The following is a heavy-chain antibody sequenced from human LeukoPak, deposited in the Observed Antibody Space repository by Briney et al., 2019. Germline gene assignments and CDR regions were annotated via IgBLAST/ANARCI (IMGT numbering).Heavy chain of an antibody. J-gene: IGHJ4*02. CDR1: GGSIGSSDW. V-gene: IGHV4-4*02. CDR3: ARLDDRAARIGVGHSSSWSSRRGFDY. CDR2: IYYSGST. Sequence: SGTLSLTCAVSGGSIGSSDWWSWVRQPPGKGLEWIGSIYYSGSTYYNPSLKSRVTISVDTSKNQFSLKLSSVTAADTAVYYCARLDDRAARIGVGHSSSWSSRRGFDYWGQGTLVTVSS. D-gene: IGHD6-13*01.